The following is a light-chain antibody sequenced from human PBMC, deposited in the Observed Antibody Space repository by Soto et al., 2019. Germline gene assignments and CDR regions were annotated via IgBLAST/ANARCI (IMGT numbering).Light chain of an antibody. CDR3: QQYGRTPLIT. CDR2: GAS. J-gene: IGKJ5*01. Sequence: EIVLTQSPGTLSLSPGERATLSCRASQSVSSSYLAWYQHKPGQAPRLLIYGASSRTTGIPDRFSGSGSRTDFTLTISSLETEDFAVYYCQQYGRTPLITFGHGTRLEIK. CDR1: QSVSSSY. V-gene: IGKV3-20*01.